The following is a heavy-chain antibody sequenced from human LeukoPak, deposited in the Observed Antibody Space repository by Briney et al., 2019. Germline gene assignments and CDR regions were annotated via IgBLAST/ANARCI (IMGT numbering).Heavy chain of an antibody. CDR3: ARDTSYGMDV. Sequence: GGSLRLSCAASGFAFRTYWMHWVRQAPGKGLVWVSRINGDGSSTNYADSVRGRFTISRDNAKNSLFLQMNSLRVEDTAEYYCARDTSYGMDVWGQGTTVTVSS. CDR1: GFAFRTYW. V-gene: IGHV3-74*01. CDR2: INGDGSST. D-gene: IGHD3-16*01. J-gene: IGHJ6*02.